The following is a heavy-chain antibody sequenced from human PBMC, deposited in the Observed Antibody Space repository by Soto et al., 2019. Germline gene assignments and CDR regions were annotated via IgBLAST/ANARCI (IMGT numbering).Heavy chain of an antibody. CDR3: AKWGHGSGSYYFDY. V-gene: IGHV3-23*01. Sequence: PGGSVRLSCAASGFTFSSYAMSWVRQAPGKGLEWVSAISGSGGSTYYADSVKGRFTISRDNSKNTLYLQMNSLRAEDTAVYYCAKWGHGSGSYYFDYWGQGTLVTVSS. D-gene: IGHD3-10*01. J-gene: IGHJ4*02. CDR2: ISGSGGST. CDR1: GFTFSSYA.